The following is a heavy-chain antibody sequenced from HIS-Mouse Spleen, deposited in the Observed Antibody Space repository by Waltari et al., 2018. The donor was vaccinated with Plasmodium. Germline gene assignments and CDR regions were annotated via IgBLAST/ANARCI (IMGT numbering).Heavy chain of an antibody. V-gene: IGHV1-2*02. D-gene: IGHD5-18*01. CDR2: INPNSGGT. J-gene: IGHJ4*02. CDR3: ARDRLPAGSYYFDY. CDR1: GYPFTGYS. Sequence: QVQLVQSGAEVKKPGASVKVSCKAAGYPFTGYSRPWVRQAPGQGLEWMGWINPNSGGTNYAQKFQGRVTMTRDTSISTAYMELSRLRSDDTAVYYCARDRLPAGSYYFDYWGQGTLVTVSS.